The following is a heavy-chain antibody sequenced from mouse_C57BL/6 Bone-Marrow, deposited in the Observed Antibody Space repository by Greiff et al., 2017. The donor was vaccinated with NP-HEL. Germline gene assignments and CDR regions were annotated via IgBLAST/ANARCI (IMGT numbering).Heavy chain of an antibody. CDR3: GKRAQATAFAD. CDR1: GYAFTNYL. D-gene: IGHD3-2*02. J-gene: IGHJ3*01. V-gene: IGHV1-54*01. CDR2: INPGSGGT. Sequence: VQLLESGAVLVRPGTSVKVSCKASGYAFTNYLIEWVKQRPGKGLEWIGVINPGSGGTNYNEKFKGKATLTADKSSSTAYMQLSSLTSEDSAVFYCGKRAQATAFADWGQGTLVTVSA.